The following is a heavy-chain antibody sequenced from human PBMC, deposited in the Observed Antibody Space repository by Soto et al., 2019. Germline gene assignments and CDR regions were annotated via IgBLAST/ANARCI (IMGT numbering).Heavy chain of an antibody. V-gene: IGHV3-30-3*01. Sequence: QVQLVESGGGVVQAGRSLRLSCAASGFTFSRYAMHWVRQAPGKGLEWVAVISYDGSNEYYADSVKGRFTISRNNSKNKMYLQMNSLRAEDTAVYYGARDKGYCSGGTGYGDYDYGMDVWGQGTTVTVSS. J-gene: IGHJ6*02. CDR1: GFTFSRYA. D-gene: IGHD2-15*01. CDR2: ISYDGSNE. CDR3: ARDKGYCSGGTGYGDYDYGMDV.